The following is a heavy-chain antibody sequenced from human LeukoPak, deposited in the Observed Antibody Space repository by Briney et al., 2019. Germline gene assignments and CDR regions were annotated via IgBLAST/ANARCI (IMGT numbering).Heavy chain of an antibody. CDR2: ISSSSTTI. CDR1: GFTFSSYS. D-gene: IGHD4-17*01. Sequence: GGSLRLSCAASGFTFSSYSMNWVRQAPGKGLEWVSYISSSSTTIYYADSVRGRFTISRDNAKNSLYLHMNSLRDEDTAVYYCATPGGAYGASGRYWGQGTLVTVSS. CDR3: ATPGGAYGASGRY. J-gene: IGHJ4*02. V-gene: IGHV3-48*02.